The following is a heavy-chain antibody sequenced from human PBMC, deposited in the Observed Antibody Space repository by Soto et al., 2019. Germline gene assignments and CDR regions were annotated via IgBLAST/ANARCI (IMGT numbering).Heavy chain of an antibody. Sequence: PGRSMRLSSAASGLTFSNAWMNWVRQDTGKGLEWVGRIKSNTDGGTTACAAPVTGRFTISRDDSKNTMYLQMNSLKTEDTAVYYCTTGVLRAFGVDVWGQGTTVTVSS. D-gene: IGHD3-10*01. V-gene: IGHV3-15*07. J-gene: IGHJ6*02. CDR2: IKSNTDGGTT. CDR1: GLTFSNAW. CDR3: TTGVLRAFGVDV.